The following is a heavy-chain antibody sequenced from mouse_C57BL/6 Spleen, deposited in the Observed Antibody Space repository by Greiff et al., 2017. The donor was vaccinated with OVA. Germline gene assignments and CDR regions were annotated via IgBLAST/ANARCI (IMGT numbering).Heavy chain of an antibody. CDR2: IWSDGST. Sequence: VQGVESGPGLVAPSQSLSITCTVSGFSLTSYGVHWVRQPPGKGLEWLVVIWSDGSTTYNSALKSRLSISKDNSKSQVFLKMNSLQTDDTAMYYCARPIHYSNYVFAYWGQGTLVTVSA. CDR1: GFSLTSYG. CDR3: ARPIHYSNYVFAY. V-gene: IGHV2-6*03. J-gene: IGHJ3*01. D-gene: IGHD2-5*01.